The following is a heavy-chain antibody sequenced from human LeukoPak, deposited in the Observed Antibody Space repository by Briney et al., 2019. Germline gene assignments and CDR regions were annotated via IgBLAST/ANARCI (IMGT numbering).Heavy chain of an antibody. CDR2: INPSGGST. J-gene: IGHJ5*02. D-gene: IGHD3-10*01. CDR1: GYTFTSFY. CDR3: ATVGYYGSGSEKFDP. Sequence: GASVKVSCKPSGYTFTSFYIHWVRQAPGQGLEWMGIINPSGGSTSYAQKFQGRVTMTEDTSTDTAYMELSSLRSEDTAVYYCATVGYYGSGSEKFDPWGQGTLVTVSS. V-gene: IGHV1-46*01.